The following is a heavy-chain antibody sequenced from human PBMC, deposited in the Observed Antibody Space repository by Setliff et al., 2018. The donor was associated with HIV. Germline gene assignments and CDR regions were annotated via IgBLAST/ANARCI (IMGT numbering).Heavy chain of an antibody. V-gene: IGHV3-74*01. CDR2: IHPDDTWP. CDR3: VRDPGYNDHDWYFDV. CDR1: ELLISRTW. D-gene: IGHD5-12*01. Sequence: PGGSLRLSCAASELLISRTWMHWVRQAPGRGLEWVSRIHPDDTWPSYADSVEGRFITSKDNARNTLYLQMNILSAEDTAVYYCVRDPGYNDHDWYFDVWGRGTLVTVSS. J-gene: IGHJ2*01.